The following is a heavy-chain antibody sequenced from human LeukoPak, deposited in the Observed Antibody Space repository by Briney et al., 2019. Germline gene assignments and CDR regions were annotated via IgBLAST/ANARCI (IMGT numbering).Heavy chain of an antibody. Sequence: GGSLRLSCAASRFTFSTYAMHWVRQAPGKGLEWVAVISYDGTNKNHADSVKGRFTISRDNSKNTLYLQMNSLRAEDTAVYYCTRGPGYHDSSYLDYWGQGTLVTVSS. J-gene: IGHJ4*02. CDR2: ISYDGTNK. CDR3: TRGPGYHDSSYLDY. CDR1: RFTFSTYA. V-gene: IGHV3-30*04. D-gene: IGHD3-22*01.